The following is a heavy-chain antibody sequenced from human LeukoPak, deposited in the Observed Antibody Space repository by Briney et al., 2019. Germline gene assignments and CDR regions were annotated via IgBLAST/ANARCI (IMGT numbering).Heavy chain of an antibody. Sequence: GGSLRLSCAASAFTFRNYAMHWLRQAPGKGLEWVANIKQDGSEKYYLDSVKGRFTISRDNAKNSLYLQMNSLRVEDTAVYYCARDLASQGRLYCSSTRCSKGTFDIWGQGTMVTVSS. CDR1: AFTFRNYA. CDR3: ARDLASQGRLYCSSTRCSKGTFDI. CDR2: IKQDGSEK. V-gene: IGHV3-7*01. J-gene: IGHJ3*02. D-gene: IGHD2-2*01.